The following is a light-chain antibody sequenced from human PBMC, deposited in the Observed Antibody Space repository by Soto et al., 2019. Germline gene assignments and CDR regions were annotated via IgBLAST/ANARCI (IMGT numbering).Light chain of an antibody. Sequence: ETVMTQSPATLSVSPGERATLSCRASQSVSSALAWFQQKPGQAPRLLISGASTGATGIPARFSGSGSGTEFTLTISSLQSEDCAIYYCQQYHTWPITFGGGTKVDIK. CDR1: QSVSSA. J-gene: IGKJ4*01. V-gene: IGKV3-15*01. CDR2: GAS. CDR3: QQYHTWPIT.